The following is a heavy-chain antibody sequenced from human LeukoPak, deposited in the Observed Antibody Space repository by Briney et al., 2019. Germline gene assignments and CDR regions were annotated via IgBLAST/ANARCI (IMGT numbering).Heavy chain of an antibody. V-gene: IGHV4-34*01. CDR1: GGSFSGYY. CDR2: INHSGST. J-gene: IGHJ6*02. Sequence: SETLSLTCAVYGGSFSGYYWSWIRQPPGKGLEWIGEINHSGSTNYNPSLKSRVTISVDTSKNQFSLKLSSVTAADTAVYYCARGQKYIVVVPAAHPYGMDVWGQGTTVTVSS. CDR3: ARGQKYIVVVPAAHPYGMDV. D-gene: IGHD2-2*01.